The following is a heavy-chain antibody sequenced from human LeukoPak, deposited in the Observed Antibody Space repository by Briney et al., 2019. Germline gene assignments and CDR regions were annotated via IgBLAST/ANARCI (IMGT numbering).Heavy chain of an antibody. CDR3: AREGWNSKYFDY. CDR1: GDSVSSSTAT. CDR2: TFYRSKWYN. Sequence: SQTLSLTCAISGDSVSSSTATRNWIRLSPSRGLEWLGRTFYRSKWYNDYAISVSSRIIVNPDTSMNQFSLQLNSVTPEDTAVYYCAREGWNSKYFDYWGQGTLVTVSS. D-gene: IGHD1-7*01. V-gene: IGHV6-1*01. J-gene: IGHJ4*02.